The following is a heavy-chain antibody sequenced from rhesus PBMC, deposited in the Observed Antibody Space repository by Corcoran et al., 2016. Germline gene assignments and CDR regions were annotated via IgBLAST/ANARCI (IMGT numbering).Heavy chain of an antibody. J-gene: IGHJ4*01. CDR3: TRGISY. CDR2: IHGNSATT. Sequence: QVQLQESGPGLVKPSETLSLTCAVSGCPITDTYYWNWIRKPPGRGLEWIGNIHGNSATTYYNSSLKSRVSISKDTSKNQFFLNLGSVTAADTAVYYCTRGISYWGQGVLVTVSS. D-gene: IGHD3-3*01. V-gene: IGHV4S9*01. CDR1: GCPITDTYY.